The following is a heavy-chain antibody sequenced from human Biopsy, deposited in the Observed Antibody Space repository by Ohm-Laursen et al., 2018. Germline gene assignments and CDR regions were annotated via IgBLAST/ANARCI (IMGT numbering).Heavy chain of an antibody. CDR3: ARGYSRRVSIFEASIYWFDT. J-gene: IGHJ5*02. V-gene: IGHV1-8*01. CDR1: GYSFSTYD. D-gene: IGHD6-6*01. CDR2: VIPCSGKT. Sequence: GSSVKVSCKASGYSFSTYDVNWVRQARGQGLEWMGWVIPCSGKTGYAQRFQGRVTLTMNTSISTAYMELSGLRSEDTAVYFCARGYSRRVSIFEASIYWFDTWGQGTLVTVSS.